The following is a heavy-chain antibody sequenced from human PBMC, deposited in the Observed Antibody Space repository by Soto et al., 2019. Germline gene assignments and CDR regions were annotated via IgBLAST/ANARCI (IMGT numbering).Heavy chain of an antibody. CDR3: ARDLMPNDRGLGDLAY. J-gene: IGHJ4*02. D-gene: IGHD3-22*01. CDR2: ITSKTGDQ. Sequence: EVRLVESGGGLVKPGGSLRLSCAASGFTFNKYSMNWVRQAPGKGLEWVSSITSKTGDQYYADSVKGRFIISRDNTKKSLSLQVTSLREEDTAVYYCARDLMPNDRGLGDLAYWGQGTLVTVSS. CDR1: GFTFNKYS. V-gene: IGHV3-21*01.